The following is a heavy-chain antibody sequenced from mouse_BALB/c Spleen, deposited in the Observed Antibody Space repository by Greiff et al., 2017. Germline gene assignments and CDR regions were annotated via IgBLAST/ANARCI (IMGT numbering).Heavy chain of an antibody. Sequence: VQLQQSGAELARPGASVKLSCKASGYTFTSYWMQWVKQRPGQGLEWIGAIYPGDGDTRYTQKFKGKATLTADKSSSTAYMQLSSLASEDSAVYYCARDYDGEDYFDYWGQGTTLTVSS. V-gene: IGHV1-87*01. CDR1: GYTFTSYW. D-gene: IGHD2-4*01. CDR2: IYPGDGDT. CDR3: ARDYDGEDYFDY. J-gene: IGHJ2*01.